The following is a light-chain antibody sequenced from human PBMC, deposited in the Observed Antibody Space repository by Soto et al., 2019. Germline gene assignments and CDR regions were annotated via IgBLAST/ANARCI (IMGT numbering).Light chain of an antibody. CDR1: QSVSSR. CDR3: QPYAERSPIT. CDR2: GAS. Sequence: VLTQSPVTLSLSPGERATLSCRASQSVSSRLAWYQQKPGQAPRLLISGASSRATGIPDRFSGSGSGTDFTLTISRLEPEDFALYYCQPYAERSPITFGQGTRLEIK. J-gene: IGKJ5*01. V-gene: IGKV3-20*01.